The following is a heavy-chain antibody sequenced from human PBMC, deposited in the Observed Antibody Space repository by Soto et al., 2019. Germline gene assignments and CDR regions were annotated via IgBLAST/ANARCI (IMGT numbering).Heavy chain of an antibody. Sequence: GGSLRLSCAASGFRFSNYAMSWVRQAPGKGLEWVSGIGGRGTSAYYADSVKGRFAISRDNAKNSLYLQMNSLRAEDTAVYYCARGYYGSGPPPWGQGTLVTVSS. V-gene: IGHV3-23*01. CDR1: GFRFSNYA. D-gene: IGHD3-10*01. J-gene: IGHJ5*02. CDR3: ARGYYGSGPPP. CDR2: IGGRGTSA.